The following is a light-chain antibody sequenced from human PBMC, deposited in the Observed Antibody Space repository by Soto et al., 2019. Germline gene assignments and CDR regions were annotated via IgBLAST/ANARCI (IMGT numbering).Light chain of an antibody. J-gene: IGLJ2*01. V-gene: IGLV2-14*03. CDR2: DVS. CDR3: SSYTSSSVV. CDR1: SSDIGAYDY. Sequence: QSALTQPASVSGSPGQSITISCSGTSSDIGAYDYVSWYQQHPGRAPKLIIYDVSNRPSGVSNRFSGSKSGNTASLTISGLQAEDEADYYCSSYTSSSVVFGGGTKLTVL.